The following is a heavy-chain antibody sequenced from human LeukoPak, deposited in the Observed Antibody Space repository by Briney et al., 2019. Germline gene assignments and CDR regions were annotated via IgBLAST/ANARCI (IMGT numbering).Heavy chain of an antibody. D-gene: IGHD2-21*02. Sequence: GGSLRLSCVASGFSISTHTLNWLRQAPGEGLEWVSAISGSGGSTYYADSVKGRFTISRDNSKNTLYLQMNSLRAEDTAVYYCAKVRSRVVLTANFDYWGQGTLVTVSS. V-gene: IGHV3-23*01. CDR3: AKVRSRVVLTANFDY. CDR2: ISGSGGST. CDR1: GFSISTHT. J-gene: IGHJ4*02.